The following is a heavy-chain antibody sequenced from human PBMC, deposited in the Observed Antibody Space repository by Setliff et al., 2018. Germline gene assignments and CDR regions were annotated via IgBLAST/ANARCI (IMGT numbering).Heavy chain of an antibody. CDR1: GYTFISYG. D-gene: IGHD3-3*01. V-gene: IGHV1-18*04. CDR2: ISGYNGNT. J-gene: IGHJ4*02. Sequence: ASVKVSCKTSGYTFISYGTSWMRQAPGQGLEWMGWISGYNGNTDYAQSLQGRVTMTMDTSTSTAYMELRSLKSDDTAVYYCARVPRLEWLLPTFDSWGQGTLVTVSS. CDR3: ARVPRLEWLLPTFDS.